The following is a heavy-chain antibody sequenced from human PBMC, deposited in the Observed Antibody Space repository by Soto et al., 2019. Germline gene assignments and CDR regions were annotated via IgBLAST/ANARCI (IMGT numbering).Heavy chain of an antibody. D-gene: IGHD3-10*01. CDR2: IYYSGST. Sequence: SGGLPSPDRYLLCCLLLEKKKGLEWIGSIYYSGSTYYNPSLKSRVTISVDTSKNQFSLKLSSVTATDTAVYYCARRSPDPFMVRGVYYYYGMDVWGQGTTVT. CDR3: ARRSPDPFMVRGVYYYYGMDV. V-gene: IGHV4-30-2*03. J-gene: IGHJ6*02. CDR1: GGLPSPDRYL.